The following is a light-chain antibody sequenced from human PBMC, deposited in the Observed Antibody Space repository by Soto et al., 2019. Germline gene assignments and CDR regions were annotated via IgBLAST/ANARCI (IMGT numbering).Light chain of an antibody. Sequence: DIQMTQSPSTLSASVGDRVTITCRASEKINKWLAWYQQKPGKAPKLLISDACSLESGVPSRFSGSGSGTEFTLTISSLQPDDFATYYCQQCNSYPWTFGQGTKVEIK. CDR2: DAC. CDR3: QQCNSYPWT. J-gene: IGKJ1*01. V-gene: IGKV1-5*01. CDR1: EKINKW.